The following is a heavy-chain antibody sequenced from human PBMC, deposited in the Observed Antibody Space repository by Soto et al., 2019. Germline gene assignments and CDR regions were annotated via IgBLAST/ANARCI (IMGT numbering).Heavy chain of an antibody. J-gene: IGHJ4*02. D-gene: IGHD6-19*01. CDR1: GYTFTSYG. CDR3: ARGGGQWLVPYYFDY. V-gene: IGHV1-18*01. Sequence: QVQLVQSGAEVKKPGASVKVSCKASGYTFTSYGISWVRQAPGQGLEWMGWISAYNGNTNYAQKLQGRVTMTTDTSKSTAYMELRRLRSDATAVYYCARGGGQWLVPYYFDYWGQGTLVTVSS. CDR2: ISAYNGNT.